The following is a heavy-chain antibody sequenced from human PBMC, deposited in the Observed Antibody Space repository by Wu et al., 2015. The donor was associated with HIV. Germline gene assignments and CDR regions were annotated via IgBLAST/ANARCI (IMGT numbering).Heavy chain of an antibody. D-gene: IGHD4/OR15-4a*01. J-gene: IGHJ4*02. Sequence: QVQLVQSGAEVKKPGSSVKVSCKASGDTFNIFAINWVRQAPGQGLEWMGGIIPIIGTPKYAQNFQGRVTMITDESTSTAYVELSNLRSDDTAVYYCATRRPTAGAPFASWGQGTLVTVSS. CDR2: IIPIIGTP. V-gene: IGHV1-69*05. CDR1: GDTFNIFA. CDR3: ATRRPTAGAPFAS.